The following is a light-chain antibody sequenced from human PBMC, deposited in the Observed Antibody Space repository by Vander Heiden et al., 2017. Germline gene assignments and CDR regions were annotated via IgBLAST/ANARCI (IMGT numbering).Light chain of an antibody. CDR3: QQRSNWPTT. CDR2: DAS. CDR1: QSVDSY. V-gene: IGKV3-11*01. Sequence: IVLTHSPATLSLSPGDSANLSCRASQSVDSYLAWYQQKPGQAPRLLIYDASNRATGIPARFSGSGSGTDFTLTISSLEPEDIAVYYCQQRSNWPTTFGGGTKVEIK. J-gene: IGKJ4*01.